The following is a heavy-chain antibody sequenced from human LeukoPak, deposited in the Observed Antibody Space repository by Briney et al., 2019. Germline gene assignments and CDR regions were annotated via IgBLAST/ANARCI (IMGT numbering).Heavy chain of an antibody. CDR3: ATVDTAMVTRDSYYYGMDV. CDR1: GYSFTSYW. V-gene: IGHV5-10-1*01. J-gene: IGHJ6*04. D-gene: IGHD5-18*01. CDR2: IDPSDSYT. Sequence: GESLKISCKGSGYSFTSYWISWVRQTPGKGLEWMGRIDPSDSYTNYSPSFQGHVTISADKSISTAYLQWGSLKASDTAMYYCATVDTAMVTRDSYYYGMDVWGKGTTVTVSS.